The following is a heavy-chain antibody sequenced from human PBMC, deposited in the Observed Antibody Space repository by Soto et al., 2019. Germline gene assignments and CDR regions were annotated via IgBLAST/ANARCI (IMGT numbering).Heavy chain of an antibody. J-gene: IGHJ3*02. Sequence: QVQLVESGGGVVQPGRSLRLSCAASGFTFSSYGMHWVRQAPGKGLEWVAVISYDGSNKYYADSVKGRFIISRDNSKNTLYLQMNSLRAEDTAVYYCAKGFRESSGYPFERAFDIWGQGTMVTVSS. CDR2: ISYDGSNK. V-gene: IGHV3-30*18. CDR3: AKGFRESSGYPFERAFDI. D-gene: IGHD3-22*01. CDR1: GFTFSSYG.